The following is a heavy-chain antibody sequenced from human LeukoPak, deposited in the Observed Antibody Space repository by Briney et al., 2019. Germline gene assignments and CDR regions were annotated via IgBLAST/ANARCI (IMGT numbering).Heavy chain of an antibody. Sequence: PSETLSLTCTVSGGSISSDHWSWIRQPAGKGLEWIGRISSSGSTNFSPSLKSRVTMSLDTSKNQFSLKLSSVTAADTAVYYCARIGHEDYYFDYWGQGTLVTVSS. CDR1: GGSISSDH. CDR3: ARIGHEDYYFDY. CDR2: ISSSGST. J-gene: IGHJ4*02. V-gene: IGHV4-4*07.